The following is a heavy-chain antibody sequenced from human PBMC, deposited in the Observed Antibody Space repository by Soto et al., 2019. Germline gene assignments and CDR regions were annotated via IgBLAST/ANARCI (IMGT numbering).Heavy chain of an antibody. D-gene: IGHD3-10*01. J-gene: IGHJ5*02. CDR1: GFTFSSYS. CDR2: ISSSSSYI. Sequence: GGSLRLSCAASGFTFSSYSMNWVRQAPGKGLEWVSSISSSSSYIYYADSVKGRFTISRDNAKNSLYLQMNSLRAEDTAVYYCARDRTTMVRGGGVFAPWGQGTLVTVSS. V-gene: IGHV3-21*01. CDR3: ARDRTTMVRGGGVFAP.